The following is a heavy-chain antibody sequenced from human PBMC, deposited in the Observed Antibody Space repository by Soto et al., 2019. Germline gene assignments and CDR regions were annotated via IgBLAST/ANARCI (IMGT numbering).Heavy chain of an antibody. CDR1: GGSISRNNW. CDR2: IWHTGSP. J-gene: IGHJ6*02. CDR3: ATEEEDV. V-gene: IGHV4-4*02. Sequence: QVRLQESGPGLVKPSGTLSLICGVSGGSISRNNWWSWVRQPPGKGLEWIGEIWHTGSPNYNPSLKSRVTITLDKSKNQFSLQLRSVTAADTAVYYCATEEEDVWGQGTTVTVSS.